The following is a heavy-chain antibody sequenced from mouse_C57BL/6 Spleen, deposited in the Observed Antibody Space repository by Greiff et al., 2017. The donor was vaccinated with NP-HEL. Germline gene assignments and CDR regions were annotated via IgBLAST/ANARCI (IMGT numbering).Heavy chain of an antibody. CDR2: IYPSDSET. Sequence: QVQLKQSGAELVRPGSSVKLSCKASGYTFTSYWMDWVKQRPGQGLEWIGNIYPSDSETHYNQKFKDKATLTVDKSSSTAYMQLSILTSEDSAVYYCARKGDTGFLAYWGQGTLVTVSA. CDR1: GYTFTSYW. J-gene: IGHJ3*01. D-gene: IGHD3-3*01. CDR3: ARKGDTGFLAY. V-gene: IGHV1-61*01.